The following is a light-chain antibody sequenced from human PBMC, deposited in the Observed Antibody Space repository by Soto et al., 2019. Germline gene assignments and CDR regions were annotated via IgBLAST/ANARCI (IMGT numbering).Light chain of an antibody. CDR2: DAY. J-gene: IGKJ4*01. Sequence: EIVLTQSPATLSLSPGERATLSCRASQSVSSYLDWYQQKPGQAPRLLIYDAYNRATGIPARFSGSGSGTDFTLTIRSLEPEDFAVYYCKQYSNWPLTFGGGTKVDIK. V-gene: IGKV3-11*01. CDR3: KQYSNWPLT. CDR1: QSVSSY.